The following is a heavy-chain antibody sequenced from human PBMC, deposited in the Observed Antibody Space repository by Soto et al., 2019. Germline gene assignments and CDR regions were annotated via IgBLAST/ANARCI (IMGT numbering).Heavy chain of an antibody. Sequence: EVQLLESGGGLVQPGGSLRLSCAASGFTFNTYDMSWVRQAPGTGLEWVSSISTTGDPTFYAGSVKGRFTISRDNSRNTLFLQINTLRADDTAVYYCVRRWGGWGHGTLVTVSS. CDR3: VRRWGG. CDR1: GFTFNTYD. J-gene: IGHJ4*01. D-gene: IGHD2-21*01. V-gene: IGHV3-23*01. CDR2: ISTTGDPT.